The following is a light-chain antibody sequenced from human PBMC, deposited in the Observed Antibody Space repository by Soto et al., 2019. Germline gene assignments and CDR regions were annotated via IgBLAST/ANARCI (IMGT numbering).Light chain of an antibody. CDR1: QSIRNY. J-gene: IGKJ3*01. CDR2: TAS. CDR3: QKYNSDTFT. V-gene: IGKV1-27*01. Sequence: DIQMAQSPSCLGESVGDRVTITCRASQSIRNYLAWYQQKPGQVPELLIYTASTLQPGVPSRFSGSGHGTDLTITISSLKHEDVETYYCQKYNSDTFTFGPGTQVDIK.